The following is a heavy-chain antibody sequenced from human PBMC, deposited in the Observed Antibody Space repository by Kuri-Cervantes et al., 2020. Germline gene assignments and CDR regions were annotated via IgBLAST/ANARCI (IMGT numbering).Heavy chain of an antibody. CDR2: INPNSGGT. CDR1: GYTFTGYY. Sequence: ASVKVSCKASGYTFTGYYMHWVRQAPGQGLEWMGWINPNSGGTNYAQKFQGRVTMTRDTSISTAHMELRSLRSDDTAVYYCARAGPRNYYGSGSYYNDYYYGMDVWGQGTTVTVSS. D-gene: IGHD3-10*01. V-gene: IGHV1-2*02. J-gene: IGHJ6*02. CDR3: ARAGPRNYYGSGSYYNDYYYGMDV.